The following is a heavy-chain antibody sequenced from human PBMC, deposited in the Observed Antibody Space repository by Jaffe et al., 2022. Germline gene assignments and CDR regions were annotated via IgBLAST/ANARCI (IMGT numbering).Heavy chain of an antibody. D-gene: IGHD3-10*01. CDR3: ARRYGSAIGNAFDI. CDR2: IYHSGST. Sequence: QVQLQESGPGLVKPSETLSLTCAVSGYSISSGYYWGWIRQPPGKGLEWIGSIYHSGSTYYNPSLKSRVTISVDTSKNQFSLKLSSVTAADTAVYYCARRYGSAIGNAFDIWGQGTMVTVSS. J-gene: IGHJ3*02. CDR1: GYSISSGYY. V-gene: IGHV4-38-2*01.